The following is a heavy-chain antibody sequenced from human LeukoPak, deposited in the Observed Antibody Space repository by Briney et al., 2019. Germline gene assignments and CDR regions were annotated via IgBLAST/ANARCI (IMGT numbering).Heavy chain of an antibody. CDR1: GYTFTGYY. CDR3: ARAGGIGYCSSTSCYRGNDY. Sequence: ASVKVSCKASGYTFTGYYVHWVRQAPGQGLEWMGWINPNSGGTNYAQKFQGRVTMTRDTSISTAYMELSRLRSDDTAVYYCARAGGIGYCSSTSCYRGNDYWGQGTLVTVSS. V-gene: IGHV1-2*02. CDR2: INPNSGGT. D-gene: IGHD2-2*02. J-gene: IGHJ4*02.